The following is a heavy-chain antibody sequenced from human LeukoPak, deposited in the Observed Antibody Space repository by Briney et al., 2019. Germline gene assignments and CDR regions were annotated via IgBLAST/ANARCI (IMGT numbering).Heavy chain of an antibody. J-gene: IGHJ4*02. CDR3: ATDRVGPDGLTNPLDY. D-gene: IGHD3-10*01. Sequence: SSVKVSCKASGYTFTSYDINWVRQATGQGLEWMGWMNPNSGNTGYAQKLQGRVTMTRNTSISTAYMELSSLRSEDTAVYYCATDRVGPDGLTNPLDYWGQGTLVTVSS. V-gene: IGHV1-8*01. CDR2: MNPNSGNT. CDR1: GYTFTSYD.